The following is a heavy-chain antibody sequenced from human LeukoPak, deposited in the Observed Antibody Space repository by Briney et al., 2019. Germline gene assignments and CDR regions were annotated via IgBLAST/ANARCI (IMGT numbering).Heavy chain of an antibody. D-gene: IGHD1-26*01. J-gene: IGHJ6*03. Sequence: SETLSLTCTVSGGSISSSSYYWGWIRQPPGKGLEWIGSIYYSGSTYYNPSLKSRVTISVDTSKNQFSLKLSSVTAADTAVYYCARQTREWELLNYYYYMDVWGKGTTVTISS. CDR3: ARQTREWELLNYYYYMDV. CDR1: GGSISSSSYY. CDR2: IYYSGST. V-gene: IGHV4-39*01.